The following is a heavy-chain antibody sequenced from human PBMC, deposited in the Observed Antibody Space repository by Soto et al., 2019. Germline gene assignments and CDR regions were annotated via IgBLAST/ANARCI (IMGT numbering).Heavy chain of an antibody. J-gene: IGHJ6*02. D-gene: IGHD3-3*01. Sequence: GGSLNLSCPPPGFTFSSFTMNWVRQAPGKGLKCVSFISSSSSTIYYADSVKGRFTISRDNAKNSLYLQMNSLRDEDTAVYYCARDPDFWSGYPWSEYYGMDVWGQGTTVTVSS. CDR2: ISSSSSTI. CDR1: GFTFSSFT. V-gene: IGHV3-48*02. CDR3: ARDPDFWSGYPWSEYYGMDV.